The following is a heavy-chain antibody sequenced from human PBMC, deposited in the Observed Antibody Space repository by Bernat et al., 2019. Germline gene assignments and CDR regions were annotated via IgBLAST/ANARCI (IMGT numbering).Heavy chain of an antibody. V-gene: IGHV3-21*04. J-gene: IGHJ4*02. Sequence: VQLVESGGGVVQPGRSLRLSCAASGFTFSSYGMHWVRQAPGKGLEWVSCISSTSSDTKYADSVKGRFTISRDNAKNSLYLQMNTLRADDTAVYYCARQVGSGTYDADYWGQGTLVTVSS. CDR1: GFTFSSYG. D-gene: IGHD3-10*01. CDR3: ARQVGSGTYDADY. CDR2: ISSTSSDT.